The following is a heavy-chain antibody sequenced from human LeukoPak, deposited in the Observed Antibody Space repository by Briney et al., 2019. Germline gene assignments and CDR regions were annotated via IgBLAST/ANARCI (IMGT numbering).Heavy chain of an antibody. CDR2: IHYSGST. CDR3: ARRAINSVMFDY. D-gene: IGHD3-16*01. J-gene: IGHJ4*02. CDR1: GDSISTYY. V-gene: IGHV4-59*08. Sequence: SETVSLTCTVSGDSISTYYWSWIRQPPGKGLEWIGYIHYSGSTNYNPSLRSRVTISVDTSKNQFSLKLSSATAADTAVYFCARRAINSVMFDYWGQGGLAGVSS.